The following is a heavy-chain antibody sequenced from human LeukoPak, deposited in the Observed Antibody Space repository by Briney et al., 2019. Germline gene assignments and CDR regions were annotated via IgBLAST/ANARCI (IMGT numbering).Heavy chain of an antibody. Sequence: ASVKVSCKASGYTFTSYGISWVRQAPGQGLEWMGWISAYNGNTNYAQKLQGRVTMTTDTSTSTAYMELRSLGSDDTAVYYCARVVGSSWYPTTDYWGQGTLVTVSS. J-gene: IGHJ4*02. CDR1: GYTFTSYG. D-gene: IGHD6-13*01. CDR3: ARVVGSSWYPTTDY. CDR2: ISAYNGNT. V-gene: IGHV1-18*01.